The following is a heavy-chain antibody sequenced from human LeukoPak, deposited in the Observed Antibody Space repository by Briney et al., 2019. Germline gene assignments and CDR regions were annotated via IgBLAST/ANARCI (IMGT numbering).Heavy chain of an antibody. CDR2: IYYSGST. CDR3: ARHVGVYNFWSGFDY. V-gene: IGHV4-59*08. Sequence: SETLSLTCTVSGGSISSYYWSWIRQPPGQGLEWIGYIYYSGSTNYNPSLKSRVTISIDTSTNQFSLKLSSVTAADTAVYSCARHVGVYNFWSGFDYWGQGTLVTVSA. D-gene: IGHD3-3*01. J-gene: IGHJ4*02. CDR1: GGSISSYY.